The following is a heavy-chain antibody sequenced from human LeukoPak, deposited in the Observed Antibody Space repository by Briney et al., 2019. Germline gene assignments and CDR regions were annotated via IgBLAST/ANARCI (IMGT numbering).Heavy chain of an antibody. J-gene: IGHJ4*02. Sequence: NPGGSLRLSCVASGFTFSAYNMNWVRQAPGEGLEWVSSIGGSSSNIFYADSVKGRFTISRDNAKKSLYLQMDSLTDEDTAVYYCARGPVRGSGSPGFHWGQGTLVTVSS. CDR3: ARGPVRGSGSPGFH. CDR1: GFTFSAYN. V-gene: IGHV3-21*03. D-gene: IGHD3-10*01. CDR2: IGGSSSNI.